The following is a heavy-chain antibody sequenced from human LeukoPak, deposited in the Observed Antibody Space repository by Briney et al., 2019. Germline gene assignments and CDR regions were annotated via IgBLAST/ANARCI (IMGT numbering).Heavy chain of an antibody. Sequence: GGSLRLSCEASGFNFRSYGMNWVRQAPGKGLEWVSGITASARTTYYADSVKGRFTISRDNSKNTLYLQMNSLRAEDTAVYYCAKDPSGWTKYGSDYWGQGTLVTVSS. CDR2: ITASARTT. D-gene: IGHD6-19*01. V-gene: IGHV3-23*01. CDR3: AKDPSGWTKYGSDY. J-gene: IGHJ4*02. CDR1: GFNFRSYG.